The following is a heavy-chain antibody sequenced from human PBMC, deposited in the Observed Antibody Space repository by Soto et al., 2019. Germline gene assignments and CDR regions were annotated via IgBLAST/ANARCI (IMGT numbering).Heavy chain of an antibody. CDR2: ISYDGSNK. J-gene: IGHJ6*02. Sequence: GGSLRLSCAASGFTFSSYGMHWVRQAPGKGLEWVAVISYDGSNKYYADSVKGRFTISRDNSKNTLYLQMNSLRAEDTAVYYCAAPGGSSSAPYYYYYGMDVWGQGTTVTVSS. D-gene: IGHD6-6*01. V-gene: IGHV3-30*03. CDR1: GFTFSSYG. CDR3: AAPGGSSSAPYYYYYGMDV.